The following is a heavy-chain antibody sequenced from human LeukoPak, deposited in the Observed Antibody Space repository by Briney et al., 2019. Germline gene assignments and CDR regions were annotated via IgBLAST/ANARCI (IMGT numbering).Heavy chain of an antibody. CDR1: GGSISSYY. Sequence: SETLSLTCTVSGGSISSYYWSWIRQPPGKGLEWIGEINHSGSTNYNPSLKSRVTISVDTSKNQFSLKLSSVTAADTAVYFCARDAYYYDSSGRDAFDIWGQGTMVTVSS. CDR2: INHSGST. CDR3: ARDAYYYDSSGRDAFDI. D-gene: IGHD3-22*01. V-gene: IGHV4-59*01. J-gene: IGHJ3*02.